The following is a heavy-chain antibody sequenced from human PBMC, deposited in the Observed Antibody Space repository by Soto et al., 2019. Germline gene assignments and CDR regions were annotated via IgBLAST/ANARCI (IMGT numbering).Heavy chain of an antibody. D-gene: IGHD5-18*01. Sequence: QVQLVQSGAEVKKPGSSVKVSCKASGGTFSSYAISWVRQAPGQGLEWMGGIIPIFGTANYAQKFQGRVTITADESTSTAYMELSGLRSEDTAVYYCARVPIDGYSYSYGMDVWGQGTTVTVSS. V-gene: IGHV1-69*01. CDR3: ARVPIDGYSYSYGMDV. CDR2: IIPIFGTA. J-gene: IGHJ6*02. CDR1: GGTFSSYA.